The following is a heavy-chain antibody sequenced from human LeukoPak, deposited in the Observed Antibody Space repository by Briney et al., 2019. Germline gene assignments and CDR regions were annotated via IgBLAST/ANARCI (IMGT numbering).Heavy chain of an antibody. CDR2: ISSSSAHI. CDR1: GFTFSSYS. CDR3: ATGRGTPLGF. Sequence: GGSLRLPCAASGFTFSSYSMNWVRQAPGKGLEWVSFISSSSAHINYADSVKGRFTISRDNPRNSLYLQMNSLRAEDTAVYYCATGRGTPLGFWGQGALVAVSS. D-gene: IGHD1-14*01. J-gene: IGHJ4*02. V-gene: IGHV3-21*01.